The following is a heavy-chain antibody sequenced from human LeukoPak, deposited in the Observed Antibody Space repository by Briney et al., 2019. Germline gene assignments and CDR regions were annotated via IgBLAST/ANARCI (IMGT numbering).Heavy chain of an antibody. CDR1: GGSFSGYY. V-gene: IGHV4-34*01. CDR3: ARRTNSSGPIADY. CDR2: INHSGST. Sequence: SETLSLTCAVYGGSFSGYYWSWIRQPPGKGLEWIGEINHSGSTNYNPSLKSRVTISVDTSQNQFSLTLSSVTAADTAVYYCARRTNSSGPIADYWGEGTLVTASS. J-gene: IGHJ4*02. D-gene: IGHD6-19*01.